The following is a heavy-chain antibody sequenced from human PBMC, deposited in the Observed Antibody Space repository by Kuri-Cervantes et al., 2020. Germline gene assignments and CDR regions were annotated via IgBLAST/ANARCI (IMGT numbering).Heavy chain of an antibody. Sequence: GESLKISCAASGFIFDDYGMSWVRQVPGKGLEWVSGINWNGGSTGYADSVKGRFTISRDNAKNSLYLQMNSLRAEDTALYYCVKSKFYDSSGYYLDYWGQGTLVTVSS. CDR2: INWNGGST. CDR1: GFIFDDYG. CDR3: VKSKFYDSSGYYLDY. D-gene: IGHD3-22*01. J-gene: IGHJ4*02. V-gene: IGHV3-20*04.